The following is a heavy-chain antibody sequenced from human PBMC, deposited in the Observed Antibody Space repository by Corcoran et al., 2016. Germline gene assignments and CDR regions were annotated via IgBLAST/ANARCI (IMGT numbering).Heavy chain of an antibody. CDR3: ARDYYTSSGYLKLYNWVDP. CDR1: GDSVSRNSAA. D-gene: IGHD3-22*01. Sequence: QVQLQQSGPGLVKPSQTLSLTCAISGDSVSRNSAAWNWIRQSPSRGLEWLGRTYYRSKWYNDYAVSVKSRITINPETSKNQFSLQLNSVTPEDTAVYYCARDYYTSSGYLKLYNWVDPWGQGTLVTVSS. CDR2: TYYRSKWYN. V-gene: IGHV6-1*01. J-gene: IGHJ5*02.